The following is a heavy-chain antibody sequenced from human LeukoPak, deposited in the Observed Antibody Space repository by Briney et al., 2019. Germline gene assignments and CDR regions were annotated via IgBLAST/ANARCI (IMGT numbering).Heavy chain of an antibody. V-gene: IGHV3-30*15. CDR2: ISYDGSNQ. CDR1: GFTFSGYA. D-gene: IGHD3-22*01. J-gene: IGHJ4*02. CDR3: ARDSYENSFDY. Sequence: GGSLRLSCAASGFTFSGYAMDWVRQAPGKGLEWLGVISYDGSNQYYADSVKGRFTISRDNSKDTPYLQMSSLRAEDTAVYYCARDSYENSFDYWGQGTLVTVSS.